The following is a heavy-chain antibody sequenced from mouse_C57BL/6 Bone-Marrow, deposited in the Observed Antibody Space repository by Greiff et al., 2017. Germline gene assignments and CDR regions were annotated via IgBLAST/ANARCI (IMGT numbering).Heavy chain of an antibody. D-gene: IGHD1-3*01. CDR2: ISSGGSYT. J-gene: IGHJ2*01. CDR1: GFTFSSYG. CDR3: ARLKGYFDY. V-gene: IGHV5-6*01. Sequence: EVKLQESGGDLVKPGGSLKLSCAASGFTFSSYGMSWVRQTPDKRLEWVATISSGGSYTYYPDSVKGRFTISRDNAKHTLYLQMSSLKSEDTAMYYCARLKGYFDYWGQGTTLTVSS.